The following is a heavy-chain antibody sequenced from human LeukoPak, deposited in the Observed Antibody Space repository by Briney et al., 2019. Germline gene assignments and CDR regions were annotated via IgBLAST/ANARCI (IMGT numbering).Heavy chain of an antibody. CDR1: GFAFSSYG. J-gene: IGHJ6*02. CDR2: IWYDGSNK. CDR3: ARDLSSSTAPYFYYGMDV. D-gene: IGHD6-6*01. V-gene: IGHV3-33*01. Sequence: QSGGSLRLSCAASGFAFSSYGMHWVRQAPGKGLEWVAVIWYDGSNKYYADSVKGRFTISRDNSKNTLYLQMNSLRAEDTAVYYCARDLSSSTAPYFYYGMDVWGQGTTVTVSS.